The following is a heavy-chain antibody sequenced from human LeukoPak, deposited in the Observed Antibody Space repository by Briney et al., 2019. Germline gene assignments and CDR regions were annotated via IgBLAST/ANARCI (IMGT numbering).Heavy chain of an antibody. V-gene: IGHV1-69*13. CDR1: GGTFSSYA. CDR2: IIPIFGTA. D-gene: IGHD5-12*01. Sequence: SVKVSCKASGGTFSSYAISWVRQAPGQGLEWMGGIIPIFGTANYAQKFQGRVTITADESTSTAYMELSSLRSEDTAVYYCARGDVDIVAKPPGYWGQGTLVTVSS. J-gene: IGHJ4*02. CDR3: ARGDVDIVAKPPGY.